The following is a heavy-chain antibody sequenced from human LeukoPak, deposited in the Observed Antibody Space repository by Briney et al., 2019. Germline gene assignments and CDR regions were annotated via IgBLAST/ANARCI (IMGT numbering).Heavy chain of an antibody. Sequence: GGSLRLSCAASGFTFSSYAMSWVRQAPGKGPEWVSAISGSGGSTYYADSVKGRFTISRDNSKNTLYLQMNSLRAEDTAVYYCAKDAHYYCSSTSCGGYFDYWGQGTLVTVSS. J-gene: IGHJ4*02. CDR2: ISGSGGST. D-gene: IGHD2-2*01. CDR3: AKDAHYYCSSTSCGGYFDY. V-gene: IGHV3-23*01. CDR1: GFTFSSYA.